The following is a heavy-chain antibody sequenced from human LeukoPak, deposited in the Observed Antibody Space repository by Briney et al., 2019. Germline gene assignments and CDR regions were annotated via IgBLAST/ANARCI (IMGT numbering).Heavy chain of an antibody. V-gene: IGHV3-48*04. J-gene: IGHJ4*02. CDR1: GFTFSSYS. CDR2: ITSSSSSI. Sequence: GGSLRLSCTASGFTFSSYSMNWVRQAPGKGLEWLSYITSSSSSIFYADSVKGRFTISRDNAKSSLYLQMNSLRVEDTAVYYCARDLPESGYDNDYWGQGTLVTVSS. D-gene: IGHD5-12*01. CDR3: ARDLPESGYDNDY.